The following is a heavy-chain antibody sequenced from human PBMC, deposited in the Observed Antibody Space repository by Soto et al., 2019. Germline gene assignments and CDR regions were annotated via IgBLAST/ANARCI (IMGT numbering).Heavy chain of an antibody. Sequence: QVQLVQSGAEVKKPGSSVKVSCKASGGTFSNYVISWVRQAPGQGLEWMGGIIPIFGTANYAQKLQGRVTITADQSTGTAYVGLSIMISEETAVYYCARFPGYSSGWSTKSLYWYFDLWGRGTLVTVSS. V-gene: IGHV1-69*12. CDR2: IIPIFGTA. CDR1: GGTFSNYV. J-gene: IGHJ2*01. D-gene: IGHD6-19*01. CDR3: ARFPGYSSGWSTKSLYWYFDL.